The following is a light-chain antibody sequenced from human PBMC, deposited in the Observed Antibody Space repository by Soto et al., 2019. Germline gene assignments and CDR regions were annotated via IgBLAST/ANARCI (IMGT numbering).Light chain of an antibody. CDR1: QSVSAR. CDR3: QQYNSYSVWT. V-gene: IGKV1-5*01. J-gene: IGKJ1*01. Sequence: DIQMTQSPSSLSASVGDGVTITCRASQSVSARLAWYQQKPGKAPKLLIYDASSLASGVPSRFSGSGSGTGFTLTISSLQPDDFATYYCQQYNSYSVWTFGQGTKVDI. CDR2: DAS.